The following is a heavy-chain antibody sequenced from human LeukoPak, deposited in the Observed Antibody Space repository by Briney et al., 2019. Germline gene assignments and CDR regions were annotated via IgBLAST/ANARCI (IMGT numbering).Heavy chain of an antibody. CDR2: ISYDGSNK. V-gene: IGHV3-30*18. CDR1: GFTFSSYG. Sequence: GGSLRLSCAASGFTFSSYGMPWVRQAPGKGLEWVAVISYDGSNKYYADSVKGRFTISRDNSKNTLYLQMNSLRAEDTAVYYCAKDHYYDSSIDYWGQGTLVTVSS. J-gene: IGHJ4*02. CDR3: AKDHYYDSSIDY. D-gene: IGHD3-22*01.